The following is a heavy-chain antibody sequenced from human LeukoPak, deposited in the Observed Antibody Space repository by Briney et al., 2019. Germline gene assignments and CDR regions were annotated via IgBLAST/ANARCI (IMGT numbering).Heavy chain of an antibody. D-gene: IGHD3-10*01. Sequence: ASETLSLTCAVYGGSFSGYYWSWIRQPPGKGLEWIGEINHSESTNYNPSLKSRVIISVDTSKNQFSLKLSSVTAADTAVYYCARERSRGFDPWGQGTLVTVSS. CDR1: GGSFSGYY. J-gene: IGHJ5*02. V-gene: IGHV4-34*01. CDR2: INHSEST. CDR3: ARERSRGFDP.